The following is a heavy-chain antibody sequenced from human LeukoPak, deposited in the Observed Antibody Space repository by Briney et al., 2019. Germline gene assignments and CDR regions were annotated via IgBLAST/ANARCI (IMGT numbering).Heavy chain of an antibody. CDR3: ATAVRRLFGVLIPLSFDY. Sequence: ASVRVSCKASGYTFTNYYIHWVRQAPGRGPEWMGMIIPSDGFTTYAQKFQGRLTMTRDMSTSTVYMELSSLRSEDTALYYCATAVRRLFGVLIPLSFDYWGQGTLVTVSS. V-gene: IGHV1-46*01. CDR1: GYTFTNYY. D-gene: IGHD3-3*01. CDR2: IIPSDGFT. J-gene: IGHJ4*02.